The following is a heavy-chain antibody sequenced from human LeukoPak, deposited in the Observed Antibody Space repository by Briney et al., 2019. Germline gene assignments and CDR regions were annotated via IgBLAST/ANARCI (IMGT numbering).Heavy chain of an antibody. CDR3: ATTDYYDSNTNHYHFDY. Sequence: GESLKISCKGSGYSFTSYWIGWVRQMPGKGLEWMGIIYLGDSDTRYSPSFQRQVTISVDKSISTAYLQWSSLKASDTAMYFCATTDYYDSNTNHYHFDYWGQGTLVTVSS. D-gene: IGHD3-22*01. V-gene: IGHV5-51*01. CDR2: IYLGDSDT. J-gene: IGHJ4*02. CDR1: GYSFTSYW.